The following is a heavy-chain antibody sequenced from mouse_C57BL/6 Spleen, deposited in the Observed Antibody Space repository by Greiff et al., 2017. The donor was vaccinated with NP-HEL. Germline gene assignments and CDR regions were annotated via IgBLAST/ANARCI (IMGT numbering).Heavy chain of an antibody. CDR3: ARNDGYSYYFDY. D-gene: IGHD2-3*01. CDR2: IWSGGST. V-gene: IGHV2-2*01. Sequence: VQLQQSGPGLVQPSQSLSITCTVSGFSLTSYGVHWVRQSPGKGLEWLGVIWSGGSTDYNAAFISRLSISKDNSKSQVFFKRNSLQADDTAIYYWARNDGYSYYFDYWGQGTTLTVSS. CDR1: GFSLTSYG. J-gene: IGHJ2*01.